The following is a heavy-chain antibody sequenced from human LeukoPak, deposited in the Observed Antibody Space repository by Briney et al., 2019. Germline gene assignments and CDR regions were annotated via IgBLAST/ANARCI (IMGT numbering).Heavy chain of an antibody. D-gene: IGHD6-6*01. Sequence: PSETLSLTCTVSGGSISSYYWSWIRQPPGKGLEWIGSIYYSGSTYYNPSLKSRVTISVDTSKNQFSLKLISVTAADTAVYYCARPRLGSSDAFDIWGQGTMVTVSS. J-gene: IGHJ3*02. CDR1: GGSISSYY. V-gene: IGHV4-59*05. CDR3: ARPRLGSSDAFDI. CDR2: IYYSGST.